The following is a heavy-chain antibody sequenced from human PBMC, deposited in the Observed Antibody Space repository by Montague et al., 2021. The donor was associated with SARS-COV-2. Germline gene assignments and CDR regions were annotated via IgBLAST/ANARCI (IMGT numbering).Heavy chain of an antibody. Sequence: SETLSLTCSVSGGSMSSYHWVWIRQPPGKGLEWIGYVTYGGSTNYNPSLKSRVTISIDTSKKRFSLRVTSVTAADTAVYYCARDVRYYYDQWGQGVLVTVSS. CDR2: VTYGGST. CDR1: GGSMSSYH. CDR3: ARDVRYYYDQ. V-gene: IGHV4-59*01. D-gene: IGHD3-10*01. J-gene: IGHJ4*02.